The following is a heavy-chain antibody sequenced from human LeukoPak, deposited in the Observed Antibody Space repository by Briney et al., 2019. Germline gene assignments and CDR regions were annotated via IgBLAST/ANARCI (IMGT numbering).Heavy chain of an antibody. V-gene: IGHV4-34*01. CDR2: INHSGST. J-gene: IGHJ4*02. Sequence: PSETLSLTCAVYGGSFSGYYWSWIRQPPGKGLEWIGEINHSGSTNYNPSLKSRATISVDTSKNQFSLKLSSVTAADTAVYYCAGVTAYSSENYFDYWGQGTLVTVSS. CDR3: AGVTAYSSENYFDY. D-gene: IGHD6-25*01. CDR1: GGSFSGYY.